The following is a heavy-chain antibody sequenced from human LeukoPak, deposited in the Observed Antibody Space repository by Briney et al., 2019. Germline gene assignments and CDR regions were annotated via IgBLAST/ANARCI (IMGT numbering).Heavy chain of an antibody. V-gene: IGHV3-9*01. CDR1: GLTFDDYA. D-gene: IGHD6-19*01. J-gene: IGHJ5*02. Sequence: PGGSLRLSCAASGLTFDDYAMHWVRQAPGKGLEWVSGISWNSGSIGYADSVKGRFTISRDNAKNSLYLQMNSLRAEDTALYYCAKGGGQWLVRNWFDPWGQGTLVTVSS. CDR3: AKGGGQWLVRNWFDP. CDR2: ISWNSGSI.